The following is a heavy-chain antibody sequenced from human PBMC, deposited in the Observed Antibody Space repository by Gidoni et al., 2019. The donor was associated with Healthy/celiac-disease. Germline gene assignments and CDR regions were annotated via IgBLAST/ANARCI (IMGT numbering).Heavy chain of an antibody. CDR1: GFTFSGCS. CDR3: ARDLSYYYDSSKYYYGMDV. J-gene: IGHJ6*02. D-gene: IGHD3-22*01. Sequence: EVQLVESGGGLVKPGGSLRLSCAASGFTFSGCSWNWVRQAPGKGLEWVSSISSSSSYIYYADSVKGRFTISRDKAKNSLYLQMNSLRAEDTAVYYCARDLSYYYDSSKYYYGMDVWGQGTTVTVSS. CDR2: ISSSSSYI. V-gene: IGHV3-21*01.